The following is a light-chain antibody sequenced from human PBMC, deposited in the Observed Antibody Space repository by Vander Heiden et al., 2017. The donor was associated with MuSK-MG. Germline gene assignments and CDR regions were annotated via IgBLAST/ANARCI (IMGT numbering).Light chain of an antibody. CDR3: QQYSRSRT. Sequence: EIVLTQSPGTLSLSPGERATLSCRASQSVGSSYLAWYQQKPGQAPRLLIYGASGRATGIPDRFSDSGSGTDFTLTINRLEPEDFAVYYCQQYSRSRTFGQGTKVEIK. CDR1: QSVGSSY. CDR2: GAS. V-gene: IGKV3-20*01. J-gene: IGKJ1*01.